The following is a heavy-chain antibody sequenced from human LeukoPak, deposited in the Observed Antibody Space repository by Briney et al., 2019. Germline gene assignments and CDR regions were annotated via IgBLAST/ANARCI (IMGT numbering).Heavy chain of an antibody. D-gene: IGHD2-2*01. CDR2: INHSGST. CDR1: GGSFSGYY. CDR3: ARVGGYCSSTSCYEYYYYYMDV. J-gene: IGHJ6*03. V-gene: IGHV4-34*01. Sequence: NPSETLSLTCAVYGGSFSGYYWSWIRQPPGKGLEWIGEINHSGSTNYNPSLKSRVTISVDTSKNQFSLKLSSVTAADTAVYYCARVGGYCSSTSCYEYYYYYMDVWGKGTTVTVSS.